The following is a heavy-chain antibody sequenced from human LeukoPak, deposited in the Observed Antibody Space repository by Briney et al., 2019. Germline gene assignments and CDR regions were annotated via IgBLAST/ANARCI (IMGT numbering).Heavy chain of an antibody. CDR1: GFTFSSYA. CDR3: ANGVRDHRAYFDD. CDR2: ISGSGGIT. J-gene: IGHJ4*02. D-gene: IGHD2-8*01. Sequence: GGSLRLSCAASGFTFSSYAMSWVRQAPGKGLEWVSAISGSGGITYYADSVKGRFTISRDNSKNTLYLQMNSLRVEDTAVYYCANGVRDHRAYFDDWGQGTLVTVSS. V-gene: IGHV3-23*01.